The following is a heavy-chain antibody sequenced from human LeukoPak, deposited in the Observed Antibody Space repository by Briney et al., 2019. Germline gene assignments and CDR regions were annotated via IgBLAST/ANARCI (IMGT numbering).Heavy chain of an antibody. D-gene: IGHD4-11*01. J-gene: IGHJ6*03. V-gene: IGHV4-61*02. CDR1: GGSISSGSYY. Sequence: PSETLSLTCTVSGGSISSGSYYWSWIRQPAGKGLEWIGRIYTSGSTNYNPSLKSRVTISVDTSKNQFSLKLSSVTAADTAVYYCARARSGGPDYPTNYYYYYYMDVWGKGTTVTISS. CDR3: ARARSGGPDYPTNYYYYYYMDV. CDR2: IYTSGST.